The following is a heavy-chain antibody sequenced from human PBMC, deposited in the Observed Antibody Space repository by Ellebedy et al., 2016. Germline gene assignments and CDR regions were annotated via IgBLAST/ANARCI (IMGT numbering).Heavy chain of an antibody. J-gene: IGHJ4*02. V-gene: IGHV1-46*01. D-gene: IGHD3-22*01. Sequence: ASVKVSCKASGYTFTSYYMHWVRQAPGQGLEWMGIINPSGGSTSYAQKFQGRVTMTRDTSTSTAYMELRSLRSDDTAVYYCARDRRGNTNYYDSSGPDYWGQGTLVTVSS. CDR1: GYTFTSYY. CDR2: INPSGGST. CDR3: ARDRRGNTNYYDSSGPDY.